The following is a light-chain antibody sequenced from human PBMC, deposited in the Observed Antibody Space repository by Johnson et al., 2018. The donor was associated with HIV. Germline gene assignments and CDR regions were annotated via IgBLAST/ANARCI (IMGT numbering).Light chain of an antibody. CDR1: SSNIGNDC. CDR2: DNN. CDR3: GTWDSSLSAGGV. V-gene: IGLV1-51*01. J-gene: IGLJ1*01. Sequence: QSVLTQPPSVSAAPGQKVTISCSGSSSNIGNDCVSWYQQLPGTAPKLLIYDNNKRPSGIPDRFSGSKSGTSATLGITGLQTGYEADYYCGTWDSSLSAGGVFGTGTKVTVL.